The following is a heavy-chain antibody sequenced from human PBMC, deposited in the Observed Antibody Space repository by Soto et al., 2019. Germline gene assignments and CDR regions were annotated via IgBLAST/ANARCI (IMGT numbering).Heavy chain of an antibody. Sequence: GASVKVSCKASGDSFANYYIHWVRQAPERGLEWMGWINPNSGGTNFAQKFQDWVTMTWDTSISTGYMELRRLKSDDTASYYCAGTWGLRDSLDVWG. CDR1: GDSFANYY. J-gene: IGHJ3*01. CDR3: AGTWGLRDSLDV. CDR2: INPNSGGT. D-gene: IGHD2-21*02. V-gene: IGHV1-2*04.